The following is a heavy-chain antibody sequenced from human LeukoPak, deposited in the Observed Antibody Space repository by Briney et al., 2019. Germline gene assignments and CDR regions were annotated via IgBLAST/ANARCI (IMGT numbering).Heavy chain of an antibody. CDR3: ARGRVGATQDY. J-gene: IGHJ4*02. CDR1: GFTFSSYW. V-gene: IGHV3-74*01. D-gene: IGHD1-26*01. Sequence: PGGSLRLSCASTGFTFSSYWMHWVRQAPGKGLVWVSRINSDGSSTSYADSVKGRFTISRDNAKNTLYLQMNSLRAEDTAVYYCARGRVGATQDYWGQGTLVTVSS. CDR2: INSDGSST.